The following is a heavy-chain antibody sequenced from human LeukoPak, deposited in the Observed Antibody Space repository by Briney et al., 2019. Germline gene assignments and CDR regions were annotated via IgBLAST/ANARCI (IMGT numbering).Heavy chain of an antibody. CDR1: GYTFTSYY. CDR2: INPSGGST. CDR3: ARDQERSGWYGWFDP. J-gene: IGHJ5*02. Sequence: ASVKVSCKASGYTFTSYYMHWVRQAPGQGLEWMGIINPSGGSTSYAQKFQGRVTMTRDTSTGTVYMELSSLRSEDTAVYYCARDQERSGWYGWFDPWGQRTLVTVSS. D-gene: IGHD6-19*01. V-gene: IGHV1-46*01.